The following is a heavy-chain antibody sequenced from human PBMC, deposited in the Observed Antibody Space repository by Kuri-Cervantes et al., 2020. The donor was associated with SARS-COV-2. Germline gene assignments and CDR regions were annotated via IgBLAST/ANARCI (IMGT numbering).Heavy chain of an antibody. V-gene: IGHV3-30*02. CDR1: GFTFSGSD. Sequence: GGSLRLSCAASGFTFSGSDMHWVRQAPGKGLEWVAFIRYDGSNKYYADSVKGRFTISRDNSKNTLYLQMNSLKTEDTAVYYCTTLLLGYWGQGTLVTVSS. CDR2: IRYDGSNK. CDR3: TTLLLGY. J-gene: IGHJ4*02. D-gene: IGHD2/OR15-2a*01.